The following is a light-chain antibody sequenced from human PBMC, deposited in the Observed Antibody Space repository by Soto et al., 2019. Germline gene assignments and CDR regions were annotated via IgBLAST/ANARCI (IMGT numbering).Light chain of an antibody. V-gene: IGLV2-14*01. J-gene: IGLJ3*02. CDR1: SSDVGKYSY. CDR3: SSFTTSSTWV. Sequence: QSALTQPASVSGSPGQSIAISCTGTSSDVGKYSYVSWFQQYPGNARKLMIYEVSNRPSGVSNRFSGSKSGNTASLTISGLQVEDEADYYCSSFTTSSTWVFGVGTKLTV. CDR2: EVS.